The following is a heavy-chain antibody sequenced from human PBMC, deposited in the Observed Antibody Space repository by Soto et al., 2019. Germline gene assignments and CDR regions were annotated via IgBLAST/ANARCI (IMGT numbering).Heavy chain of an antibody. D-gene: IGHD5-12*01. Sequence: GESLKISCKGSGYSFTSYWIGWVRQMPGKGLEWMGIIYPGDSDTRYSPSFQGQVTISADKSISTAYLQWSSLKASDTAMYYCARLWDDEISEVDIVAHMDVWGQGTTVTVSS. V-gene: IGHV5-51*01. J-gene: IGHJ6*02. CDR1: GYSFTSYW. CDR3: ARLWDDEISEVDIVAHMDV. CDR2: IYPGDSDT.